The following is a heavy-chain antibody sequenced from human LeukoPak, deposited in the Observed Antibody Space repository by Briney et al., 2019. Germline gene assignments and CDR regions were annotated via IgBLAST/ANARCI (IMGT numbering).Heavy chain of an antibody. D-gene: IGHD2-2*01. J-gene: IGHJ4*02. Sequence: ASVTVSCKASGYTFTSYAMNWVRQVPGQGLEWMGWINTNTGSPTYAQAFTGRFVFSLDTSVSTAYLQTSSLKTEDTAVYYCACYDCGDYWGQGTLVTVSS. V-gene: IGHV7-4-1*02. CDR3: ACYDCGDY. CDR2: INTNTGSP. CDR1: GYTFTSYA.